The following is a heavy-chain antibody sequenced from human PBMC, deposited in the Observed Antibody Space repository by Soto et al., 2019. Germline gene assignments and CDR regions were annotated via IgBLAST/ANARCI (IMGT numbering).Heavy chain of an antibody. CDR1: GYTFTSYG. V-gene: IGHV1-18*01. CDR2: ISAYNGNT. CDR3: ASGITFGGVIPNT. J-gene: IGHJ5*02. Sequence: ASVKVSCKASGYTFTSYGXXXVRXAPGQGLEWMGWISAYNGNTNYAQKLQGRVTMTTDTSTSTAYMELRSLRSDDTAVXYCASGITFGGVIPNTWGQGTLVTVSS. D-gene: IGHD3-16*02.